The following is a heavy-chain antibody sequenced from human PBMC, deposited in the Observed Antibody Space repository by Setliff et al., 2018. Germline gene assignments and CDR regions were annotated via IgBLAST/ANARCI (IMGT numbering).Heavy chain of an antibody. Sequence: PSETLSLTCSVSGGSISGSHYSWVWMRQPPGKRLEWIGSTYYNGTAYYNPSLQSRVAISVDTSKNYFSLDVNSVTAADTAVYYCAKEYVVISFVRNSHQHYGVDVWGPGTTVTVSS. V-gene: IGHV4-39*02. CDR3: AKEYVVISFVRNSHQHYGVDV. J-gene: IGHJ6*02. CDR2: TYYNGTA. CDR1: GGSISGSHYS. D-gene: IGHD2-21*01.